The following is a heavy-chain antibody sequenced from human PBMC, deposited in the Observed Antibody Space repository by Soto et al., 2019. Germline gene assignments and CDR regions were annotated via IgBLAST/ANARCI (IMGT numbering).Heavy chain of an antibody. CDR2: TYYGSKRYN. CDR3: ARWFVGYCSGGSCYGFDY. D-gene: IGHD2-15*01. Sequence: SQTLSLTCAISGDSVSRNSAAWNWIRQSPSRGLEWLGRTYYGSKRYNDYAVSVKSRITINPDTSRNQFSLQLNSVTPEDTAVYYCARWFVGYCSGGSCYGFDYWGQGTLVTVSS. V-gene: IGHV6-1*01. CDR1: GDSVSRNSAA. J-gene: IGHJ4*02.